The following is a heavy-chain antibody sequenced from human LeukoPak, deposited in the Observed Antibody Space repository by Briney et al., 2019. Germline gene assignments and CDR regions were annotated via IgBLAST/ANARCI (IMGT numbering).Heavy chain of an antibody. CDR1: GFTFSSYG. CDR2: IRYDGSNK. J-gene: IGHJ6*02. Sequence: SGGSLRLSCAASGFTFSSYGMHWVRQAPGKGLEWVAFIRYDGSNKYYADSVKGRFTISRDNSKNTLYLQMSSLRAEDTAVYYCARGITGGYYYYGMDVWGQGTTVTVSS. D-gene: IGHD5-24*01. V-gene: IGHV3-30*02. CDR3: ARGITGGYYYYGMDV.